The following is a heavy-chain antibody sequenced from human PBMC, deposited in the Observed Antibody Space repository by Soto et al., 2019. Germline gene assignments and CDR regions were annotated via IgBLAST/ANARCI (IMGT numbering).Heavy chain of an antibody. CDR3: AKPSAGLAVAGKYYFDY. J-gene: IGHJ4*02. Sequence: PGGSLRLSCAASGFTFSSYAVSWVRQAPGKGLEWVSAISGSGGSTYYADSVKGRFTISRDNSKNTLYLQMNSLRAEDTAVYYCAKPSAGLAVAGKYYFDYWGQGTLVTVSS. CDR2: ISGSGGST. V-gene: IGHV3-23*01. D-gene: IGHD6-19*01. CDR1: GFTFSSYA.